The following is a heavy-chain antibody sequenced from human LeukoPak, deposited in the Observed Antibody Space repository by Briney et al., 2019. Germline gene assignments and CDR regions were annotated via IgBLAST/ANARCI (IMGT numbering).Heavy chain of an antibody. J-gene: IGHJ4*02. D-gene: IGHD3-22*01. V-gene: IGHV1-18*01. CDR2: ISAYNGNR. CDR3: ARDRSGYYRFFDY. Sequence: ASVKVSCKASGYTFTSYGISWVRQAPGQGLECMGWISAYNGNRKYAQKFQGRVTMTTDTSTSTAYMELRSLRSDDTAVYYCARDRSGYYRFFDYWGQGTLVTVSS. CDR1: GYTFTSYG.